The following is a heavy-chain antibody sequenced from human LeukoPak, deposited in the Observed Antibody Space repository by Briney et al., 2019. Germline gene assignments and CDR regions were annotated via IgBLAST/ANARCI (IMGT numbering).Heavy chain of an antibody. J-gene: IGHJ4*02. CDR2: INAGNGNT. Sequence: ASVKVSCKASGYTFTSYAIHWVRQAPGQRLEWMGWINAGNGNTKYSQEFQGRVTITRDTSASTAYMELSSLRSEDMAVYYCARVVKYRSGPLTDLLPYYFDYWGQGTLVTVSS. CDR3: ARVVKYRSGPLTDLLPYYFDY. V-gene: IGHV1-3*03. D-gene: IGHD6-19*01. CDR1: GYTFTSYA.